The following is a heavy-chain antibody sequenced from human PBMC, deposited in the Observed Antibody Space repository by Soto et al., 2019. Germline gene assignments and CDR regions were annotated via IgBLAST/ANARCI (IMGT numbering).Heavy chain of an antibody. D-gene: IGHD2-15*01. J-gene: IGHJ3*02. CDR3: ARETRMTAFDM. CDR2: IYYSGST. CDR1: GGSISSYY. V-gene: IGHV4-59*01. Sequence: SETLCLTCTVSGGSISSYYWSWIRQPPGKGLEWIGYIYYSGSTNYNPSLKSRVTISVDTSKNQFSLKLSSVTAADTAVYYCARETRMTAFDMWGQGTMVTVSS.